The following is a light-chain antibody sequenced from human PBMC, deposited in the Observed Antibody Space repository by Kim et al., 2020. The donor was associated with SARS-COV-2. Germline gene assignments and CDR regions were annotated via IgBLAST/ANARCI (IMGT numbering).Light chain of an antibody. J-gene: IGLJ3*02. CDR3: WLSHSGVRV. Sequence: PGRPVTLICGTSTGPGTSGHFQYWFQQKPGHCPRTLIYDSTSKHSWTPARFSGSLLGGIAALTLSGARPEDEADYYCWLSHSGVRVFGGGTQLTVL. CDR2: DST. V-gene: IGLV7-46*01. CDR1: TGPGTSGHF.